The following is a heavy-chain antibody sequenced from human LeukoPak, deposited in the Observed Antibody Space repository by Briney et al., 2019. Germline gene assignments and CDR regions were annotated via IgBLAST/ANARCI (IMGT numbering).Heavy chain of an antibody. CDR1: GGSISSYY. CDR2: IYYSGST. Sequence: SETLSLTCTVSGGSISSYYWSWIRQPPGKGLEWIWYIYYSGSTNYNPSLKSRVTISVDTSKNQFSLKLSSVTAADTAVYYCARDREAFDIWGQGTMVTISS. J-gene: IGHJ3*02. CDR3: ARDREAFDI. V-gene: IGHV4-59*01. D-gene: IGHD1-26*01.